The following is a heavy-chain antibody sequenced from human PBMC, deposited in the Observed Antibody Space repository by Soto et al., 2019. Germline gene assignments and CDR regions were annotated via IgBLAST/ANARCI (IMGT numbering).Heavy chain of an antibody. CDR3: ADLGVYELITGLNSFDP. CDR1: GGSISSSSSY. V-gene: IGHV4-39*02. J-gene: IGHJ5*02. Sequence: QLHLQESGPGLVRPSETLSLTCTVSGGSISSSSSYWAFIRQPPGKGLDWIGTIHYTGSPYYNPYFNSRVTISIDTSRTHFSLTLNSVTAADTATYYCADLGVYELITGLNSFDPWGQGTLITVSS. D-gene: IGHD4-17*01. CDR2: IHYTGSP.